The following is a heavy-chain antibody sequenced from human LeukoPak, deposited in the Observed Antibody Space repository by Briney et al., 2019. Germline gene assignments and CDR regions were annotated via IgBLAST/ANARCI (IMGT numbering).Heavy chain of an antibody. CDR3: ASLGGYYESRNSSQLETFDI. Sequence: LETLSLTCTVSGGSINNYFWSWIRQPPGKGLEWIGYIHNSGSSNYNPSLKSRTTFAVDTSENQLSLRLNSVTAADTAVYYCASLGGYYESRNSSQLETFDIWGQGTMVTVSS. J-gene: IGHJ3*02. V-gene: IGHV4-59*01. CDR2: IHNSGSS. CDR1: GGSINNYF. D-gene: IGHD3-22*01.